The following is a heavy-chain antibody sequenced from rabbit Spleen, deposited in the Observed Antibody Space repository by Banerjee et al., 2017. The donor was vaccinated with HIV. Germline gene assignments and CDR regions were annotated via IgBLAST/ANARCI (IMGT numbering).Heavy chain of an antibody. Sequence: EQLKETGGGLVKPGGTLTLTCTVSGFSFSSNWICWVRQAPGKGLEWIACIDTNDGDTDYANWPKGRFTISKTSSTTVTLQMTSLTAADTATYFCVREAGYGGYGDANLWGQGTLVTVS. J-gene: IGHJ4*01. V-gene: IGHV1S45*01. D-gene: IGHD6-1*01. CDR3: VREAGYGGYGDANL. CDR1: GFSFSSNW. CDR2: IDTNDGDT.